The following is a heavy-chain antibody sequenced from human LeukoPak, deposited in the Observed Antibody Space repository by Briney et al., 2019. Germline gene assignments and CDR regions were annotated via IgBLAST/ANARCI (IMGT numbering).Heavy chain of an antibody. D-gene: IGHD2-15*01. CDR1: GSIFTSYW. V-gene: IGHV5-51*01. J-gene: IGHJ4*02. CDR3: AGSLQGYCSGGSCYSH. CDR2: IFPADSYT. Sequence: GASLKISCECAGSIFTSYWIGWGRQLPGKGEEWGGIIFPADSYTSYSPSFEGQVTMSAEKSISTAYLQWSSLKASDTAMYYCAGSLQGYCSGGSCYSHWGQGTLVTVSS.